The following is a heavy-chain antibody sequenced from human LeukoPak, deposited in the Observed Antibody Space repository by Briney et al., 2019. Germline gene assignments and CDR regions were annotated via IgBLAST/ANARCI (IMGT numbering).Heavy chain of an antibody. CDR3: ARVGDYGSGFDY. J-gene: IGHJ4*02. D-gene: IGHD3-10*01. CDR2: LFSDGSRT. CDR1: GFTFSSYA. Sequence: PGGSLRLSCAASGFTFSSYAMTWVRQGPGKGLVWVSRLFSDGSRTTYADSVKGRFTISGDNAKNTLYLQMNSLRAEDTAVYYCARVGDYGSGFDYWGQGTLVTVSS. V-gene: IGHV3-74*01.